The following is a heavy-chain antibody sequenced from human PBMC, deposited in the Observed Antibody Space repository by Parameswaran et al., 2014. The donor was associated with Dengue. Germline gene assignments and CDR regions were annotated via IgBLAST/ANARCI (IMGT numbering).Heavy chain of an antibody. V-gene: IGHV7-4-1*02. D-gene: IGHD2-2*01. Sequence: WVRQAPGQGLEWMGWINTNTGNPTYAQGFTGRFVFSLDTSVSTAYLQISSLKAEDTAVYYCARADFVVVPDNYYYYGMDVWGQGTTVTVSS. CDR2: INTNTGNP. CDR3: ARADFVVVPDNYYYYGMDV. J-gene: IGHJ6*02.